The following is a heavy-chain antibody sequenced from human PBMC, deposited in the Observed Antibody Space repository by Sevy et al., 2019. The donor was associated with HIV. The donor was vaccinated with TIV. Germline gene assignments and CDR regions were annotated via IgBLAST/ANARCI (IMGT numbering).Heavy chain of an antibody. V-gene: IGHV3-23*01. CDR3: VKVAGSGTYYSGDFDY. J-gene: IGHJ4*02. CDR2: ISYSGSTT. Sequence: GESLKISCAASGFTFSSCAMSWVRQAPGKGLEWVSGISYSGSTTYYADSVKGRFTISRDNSKNTLYLQMNSLRAEDMAVYYCVKVAGSGTYYSGDFDYWGQGTLVTVSS. CDR1: GFTFSSCA. D-gene: IGHD3-10*01.